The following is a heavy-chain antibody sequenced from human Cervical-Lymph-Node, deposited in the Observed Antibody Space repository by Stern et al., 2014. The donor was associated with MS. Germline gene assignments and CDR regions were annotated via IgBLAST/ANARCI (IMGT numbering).Heavy chain of an antibody. CDR3: AREVAGHRLGMMDV. D-gene: IGHD6-19*01. CDR1: GYTFTSYY. J-gene: IGHJ6*02. Sequence: VQLEESGAEVKKPGASVKVSCKASGYTFTSYYIHWVRQAPGQGLAWMGIIIPSGGSTSYAQKFQGRVTMTRDTSTSTVYMELSSLRSEDTAVYYCAREVAGHRLGMMDVWGQGTTVTVSS. V-gene: IGHV1-46*01. CDR2: IIPSGGST.